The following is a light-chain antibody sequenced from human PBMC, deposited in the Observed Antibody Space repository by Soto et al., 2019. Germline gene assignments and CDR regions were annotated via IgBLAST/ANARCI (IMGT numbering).Light chain of an antibody. J-gene: IGKJ4*01. CDR1: QGIGVY. CDR3: KKYNSAPLT. Sequence: DIPMTQSPSSLSASLGDRVTITCRASQGIGVYLAWFQQKPGNVPRLLIYAASTLQSGVPSQFSGSGSGTDFTLTISSLQPEDVATYYCKKYNSAPLTFGRGTKVEIK. V-gene: IGKV1-27*01. CDR2: AAS.